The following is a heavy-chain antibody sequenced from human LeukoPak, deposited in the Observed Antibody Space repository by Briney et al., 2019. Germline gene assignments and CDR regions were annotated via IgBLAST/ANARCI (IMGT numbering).Heavy chain of an antibody. V-gene: IGHV4-30-4*01. Sequence: SQTLSLTCTVSGGSISSGDYYWCWIRQPPGKGLEWIGYIYYSGSTYYNPSLKSRVTISVDTSKNQFSLKLSSVTAADTAVYYCARGELTSCYSGWGQGTLVTVSS. CDR3: ARGELTSCYSG. CDR1: GGSISSGDYY. D-gene: IGHD2-2*02. J-gene: IGHJ4*02. CDR2: IYYSGST.